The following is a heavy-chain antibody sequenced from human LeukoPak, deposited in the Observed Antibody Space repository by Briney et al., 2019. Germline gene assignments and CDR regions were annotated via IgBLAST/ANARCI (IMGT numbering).Heavy chain of an antibody. D-gene: IGHD6-19*01. Sequence: PSETLSLTCTVSAGSISSGGYYWSWIRQHPGKGLEWIGYIYYSGSTYYNPSLKSRVTISVDTSKNQFSLKLGSVTAADADVDYCARHLHGGGSFAVENNAFDIWGQGTMVTVSS. J-gene: IGHJ3*02. CDR3: ARHLHGGGSFAVENNAFDI. V-gene: IGHV4-31*03. CDR2: IYYSGST. CDR1: AGSISSGGYY.